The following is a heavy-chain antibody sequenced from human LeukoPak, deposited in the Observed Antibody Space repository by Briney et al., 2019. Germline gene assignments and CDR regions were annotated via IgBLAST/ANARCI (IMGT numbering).Heavy chain of an antibody. CDR3: ARDPGTRRNYAGYHFDY. D-gene: IGHD1-7*01. J-gene: IGHJ4*02. CDR2: INPNSGGT. V-gene: IGHV1-2*02. Sequence: ASVKVSCKASGYTFTGYYMHWVRQAPGQGLEWMGWINPNSGGTNYAQKFQGRVTMTRDTSISTAYMELSRLRSDDTAVYYCARDPGTRRNYAGYHFDYWGQGTLVTVSS. CDR1: GYTFTGYY.